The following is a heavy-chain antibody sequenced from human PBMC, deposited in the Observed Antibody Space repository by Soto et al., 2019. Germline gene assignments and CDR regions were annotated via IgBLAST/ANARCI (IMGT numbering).Heavy chain of an antibody. CDR2: ISGYNGNT. V-gene: IGHV1-18*01. CDR1: GYTFTNYG. Sequence: GASVKVSCKASGYTFTNYGISWVRQVPGQGLEWMGWISGYNGNTKDAQKFQGRVTLTTHTSTSTAYMELRSLRSDDTAVYYCARDRNLNYYDSSMNWFDPWGQGTLVTVSS. D-gene: IGHD3-22*01. J-gene: IGHJ5*02. CDR3: ARDRNLNYYDSSMNWFDP.